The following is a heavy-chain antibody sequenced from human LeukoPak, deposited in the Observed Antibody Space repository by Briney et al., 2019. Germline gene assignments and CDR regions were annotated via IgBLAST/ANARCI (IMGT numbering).Heavy chain of an antibody. Sequence: GASVKVSCKASGYTFTSYDINWVRQATGQGLEWMGWMNPNSGNTGYAQKFQGRVTMTRNTSISTAYMELSSLRSEDTAVYYGARGDIAVAGTICAFDIWGQGTMVTVSS. D-gene: IGHD6-19*01. CDR3: ARGDIAVAGTICAFDI. CDR1: GYTFTSYD. J-gene: IGHJ3*02. V-gene: IGHV1-8*01. CDR2: MNPNSGNT.